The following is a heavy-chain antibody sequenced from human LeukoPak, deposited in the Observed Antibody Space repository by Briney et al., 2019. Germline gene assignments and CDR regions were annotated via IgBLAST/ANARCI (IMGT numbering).Heavy chain of an antibody. D-gene: IGHD2-15*01. J-gene: IGHJ4*02. CDR2: ISYDGSNK. V-gene: IGHV3-30*18. Sequence: GRSLRLSCAASGFTFSSYGMHWVRQAPSKGLEWVAVISYDGSNKYYADSVKGRFTISRDNSKNTLYLQMNSLRAEDTAVYYCAKDLICSGGSCYSGGFNYWGQGTLVTVSS. CDR3: AKDLICSGGSCYSGGFNY. CDR1: GFTFSSYG.